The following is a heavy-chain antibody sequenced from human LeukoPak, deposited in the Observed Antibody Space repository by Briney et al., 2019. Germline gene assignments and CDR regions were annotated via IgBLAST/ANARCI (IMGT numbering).Heavy chain of an antibody. J-gene: IGHJ5*02. CDR1: GGSFSGYY. D-gene: IGHD3-3*01. V-gene: IGHV4-34*01. CDR2: INHSGST. CDR3: ASRPPYYDFWSGYYNR. Sequence: SETLSPTCAVYGGSFSGYYWSWIRQPPGKGLEWIGEINHSGSTNYNPSLKSRVTISVDTSKNQFSLKLSSVTAADTAVYYCASRPPYYDFWSGYYNRWGQGTLVTVSS.